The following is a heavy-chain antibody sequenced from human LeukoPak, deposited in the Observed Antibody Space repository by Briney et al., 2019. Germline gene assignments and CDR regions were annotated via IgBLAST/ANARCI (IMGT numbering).Heavy chain of an antibody. V-gene: IGHV4-59*01. D-gene: IGHD6-6*01. CDR3: ARGGDSSSPYYYYYYMDV. CDR2: IYYSGST. Sequence: PSETLSLTCTVSSGSISSYYWSWIRQPPGKGLEWIGYIYYSGSTNYNPSLKSRVTISVDTSKNQFSLKLSSVTAADTAVYYCARGGDSSSPYYYYYYMDVWGKGTTVTVSS. CDR1: SGSISSYY. J-gene: IGHJ6*03.